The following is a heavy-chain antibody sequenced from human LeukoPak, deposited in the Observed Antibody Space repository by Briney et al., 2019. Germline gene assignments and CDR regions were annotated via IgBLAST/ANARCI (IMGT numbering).Heavy chain of an antibody. CDR2: INPNSGGT. CDR1: GYSFTAFY. J-gene: IGHJ4*02. Sequence: GASVKVSCKASGYSFTAFYMHWVRQAPGQGLEWMGRINPNSGGTNFAQKFQGRVTMTSDTSISTAYMELNNLRSDDTADYYCARDVEARTWGLGNYWGQGTLVTVSS. CDR3: ARDVEARTWGLGNY. D-gene: IGHD3-16*01. V-gene: IGHV1-2*06.